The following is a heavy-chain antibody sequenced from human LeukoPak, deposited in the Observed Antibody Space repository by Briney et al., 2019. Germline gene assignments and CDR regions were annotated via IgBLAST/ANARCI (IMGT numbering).Heavy chain of an antibody. D-gene: IGHD5/OR15-5a*01. CDR3: ARSTDDDGSWFDP. Sequence: SVKVSCKASVDTFTTYGITWVRQAPGQGLEWMGGIIPIFGTANYAQKFQGRVTITADESTSTAYMELSSLRSEDTAVYYCARSTDDDGSWFDPWGQGTLVTVSS. V-gene: IGHV1-69*13. J-gene: IGHJ5*02. CDR2: IIPIFGTA. CDR1: VDTFTTYG.